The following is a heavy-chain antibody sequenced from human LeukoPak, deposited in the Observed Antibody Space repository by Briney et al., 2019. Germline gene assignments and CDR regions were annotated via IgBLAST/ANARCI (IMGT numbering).Heavy chain of an antibody. CDR3: ARGGRGWYNDWSDP. Sequence: NTSETLSLTCAVSGGSISNYYWSWIRQPPGKGLEWIGYLYNSVNTNYNPSLKSRVTISLDTSKNEISLKMSSVTAADTAVYYCARGGRGWYNDWSDPWGQGTLVTVSS. V-gene: IGHV4-59*13. J-gene: IGHJ5*02. CDR2: LYNSVNT. CDR1: GGSISNYY. D-gene: IGHD6-19*01.